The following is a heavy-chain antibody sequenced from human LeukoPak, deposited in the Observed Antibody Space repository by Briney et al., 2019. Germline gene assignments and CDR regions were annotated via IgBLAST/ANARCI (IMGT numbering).Heavy chain of an antibody. D-gene: IGHD2-15*01. CDR3: ARRKNIVVVVAATQYYFDY. V-gene: IGHV5-51*01. J-gene: IGHJ4*02. Sequence: GESLKISCKGSGYSFTNFWIGWVRQMPGKGLEWMGVISPGDSGIRYSPSFQGQVTISADKSISTAYLQWSSLKASDTAMYYCARRKNIVVVVAATQYYFDYWGQGTLVTVSS. CDR2: ISPGDSGI. CDR1: GYSFTNFW.